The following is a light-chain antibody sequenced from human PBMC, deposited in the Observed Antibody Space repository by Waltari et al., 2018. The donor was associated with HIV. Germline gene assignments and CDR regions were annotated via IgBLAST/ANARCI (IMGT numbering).Light chain of an antibody. J-gene: IGLJ1*01. Sequence: QSALTQPASVSGSPGQSITISCTGTSSDVGGYNYVSWYQQHPGKAPKLMIYDVSNRPSVVSNRCSGSKSGNTASLTISGLQAEDEADYYCSSYTSSSTPYVFGTGTKVTVL. CDR3: SSYTSSSTPYV. CDR1: SSDVGGYNY. V-gene: IGLV2-14*03. CDR2: DVS.